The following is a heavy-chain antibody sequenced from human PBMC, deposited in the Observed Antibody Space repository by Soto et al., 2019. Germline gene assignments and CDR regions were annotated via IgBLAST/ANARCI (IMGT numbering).Heavy chain of an antibody. V-gene: IGHV3-74*01. CDR1: GFTFSTFW. Sequence: EVQLVESGGGLVQPGGSLRLSCEASGFTFSTFWMHWVRQAPGKGLVWVSRINSDASSTNYADSVKGRVTISRDNAKNTLYLQLNSLRPEDTAVYYCARDFEYWGQGTLVTVSS. CDR2: INSDASST. J-gene: IGHJ4*02. CDR3: ARDFEY.